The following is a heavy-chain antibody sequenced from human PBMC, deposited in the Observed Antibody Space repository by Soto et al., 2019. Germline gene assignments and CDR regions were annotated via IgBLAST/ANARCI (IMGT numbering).Heavy chain of an antibody. CDR2: MNPNSTNT. D-gene: IGHD3-3*01. Sequence: ASVKVSCKASGYTLISYDINWVRQATGQGLEWMGWMNPNSTNTGYAQKFQGRVTWTRNKSLSTAHMTLSSLQSQHTAVYYCAKRETYYDFCSGYFRPSATNVWGPGTTVPLPS. CDR1: GYTLISYD. J-gene: IGHJ6*02. CDR3: AKRETYYDFCSGYFRPSATNV. V-gene: IGHV1-8*01.